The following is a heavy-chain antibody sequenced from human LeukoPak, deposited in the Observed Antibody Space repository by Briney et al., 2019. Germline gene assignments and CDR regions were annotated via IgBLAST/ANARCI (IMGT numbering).Heavy chain of an antibody. V-gene: IGHV3-23*01. Sequence: GGSLRLSCAVSGITLSNYGMGWVRQAPGKGLEWVAGISDSGGSTNYADSVKGRFTISRDNPKNTLYLQMNSLRAEDTAVYYCAKNRYQLLPIFDYWGQGTLVTVSS. CDR1: GITLSNYG. J-gene: IGHJ4*02. D-gene: IGHD2-2*01. CDR2: ISDSGGST. CDR3: AKNRYQLLPIFDY.